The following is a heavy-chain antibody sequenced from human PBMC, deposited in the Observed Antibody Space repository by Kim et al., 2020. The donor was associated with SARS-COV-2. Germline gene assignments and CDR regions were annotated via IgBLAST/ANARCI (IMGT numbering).Heavy chain of an antibody. J-gene: IGHJ4*02. CDR1: GFTFSSYG. CDR3: AKGGSYYNHPFDY. CDR2: ISYDGSNK. V-gene: IGHV3-30*18. Sequence: GGSLRLSCAASGFTFSSYGMHWVRQAPGKGLEWVAVISYDGSNKYYADSVKGRFTISRDNSKNTLYLQMNSLRAEDTAVYYCAKGGSYYNHPFDYWGQGT. D-gene: IGHD1-26*01.